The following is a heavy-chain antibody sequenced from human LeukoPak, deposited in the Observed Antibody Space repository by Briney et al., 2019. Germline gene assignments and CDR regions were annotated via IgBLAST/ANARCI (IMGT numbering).Heavy chain of an antibody. D-gene: IGHD3-10*01. CDR2: INPNSGGT. Sequence: ASVKVSCKASGYTLTGYYMHWVRQAPGQGLERMGWINPNSGGTNYAQKFQGRVTMTRDTSISTAYMELSRLRSDDTAVYYCARDGSGSYYNDYLFDYWGQGTLVTVSS. V-gene: IGHV1-2*02. CDR1: GYTLTGYY. J-gene: IGHJ4*02. CDR3: ARDGSGSYYNDYLFDY.